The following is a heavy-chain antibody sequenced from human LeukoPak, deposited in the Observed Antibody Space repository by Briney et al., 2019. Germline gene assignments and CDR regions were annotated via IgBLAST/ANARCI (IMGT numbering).Heavy chain of an antibody. D-gene: IGHD2-15*01. CDR2: NT. CDR3: ARRTGECTGGTCYFWYFDL. V-gene: IGHV5-51*01. Sequence: GESLKISCKGSGYSFTSYWIGWVRQMPGKGLEWMGINTRYSPSFQGQVTISADKSITTAYLQWSSLKASDTATYYCARRTGECTGGTCYFWYFDLWGRGTLVTVSS. J-gene: IGHJ2*01. CDR1: GYSFTSYW.